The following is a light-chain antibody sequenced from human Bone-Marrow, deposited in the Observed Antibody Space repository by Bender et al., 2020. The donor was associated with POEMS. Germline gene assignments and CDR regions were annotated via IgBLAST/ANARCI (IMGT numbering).Light chain of an antibody. CDR1: SSDVGAYNL. V-gene: IGLV2-23*01. J-gene: IGLJ1*01. Sequence: QSALTQPASVSGSPGQSITISCTGASSDVGAYNLVSWYQQHPGKAPKLIIYEGSKRPSGVSDRFTGSKSGNTASLTISGLQAEDEADYYCCSYAGSRPLVFGTGTKVTVL. CDR2: EGS. CDR3: CSYAGSRPLV.